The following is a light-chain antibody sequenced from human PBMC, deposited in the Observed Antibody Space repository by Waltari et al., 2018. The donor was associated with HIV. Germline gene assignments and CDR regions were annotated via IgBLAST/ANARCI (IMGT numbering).Light chain of an antibody. V-gene: IGKV3-11*01. CDR2: DAS. CDR1: EDVSTY. J-gene: IGKJ4*01. Sequence: EIVLTQSPATLYLSPGDRATLSCRDSEDVSTYLAWYQQRSGQSPRLLIYDASVRATGVPARFSGSGSGTDFTLTISSLDPEDFAVYYCQQRSNWPPAPTFGGGTKVEIK. CDR3: QQRSNWPPAPT.